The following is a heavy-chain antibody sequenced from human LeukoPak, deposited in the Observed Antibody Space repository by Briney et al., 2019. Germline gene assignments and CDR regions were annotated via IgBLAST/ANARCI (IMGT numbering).Heavy chain of an antibody. V-gene: IGHV1-2*02. D-gene: IGHD3-9*01. J-gene: IGHJ6*03. CDR2: INPNSGGT. CDR3: ARSYDILTGSPDVDYYMDV. Sequence: ASVKVSCKASGYTFTGYYMHWVRQAPGQGLEWMGWINPNSGGTNYAQKFQGRVTMTRDTSISTAYMELSRLRSDDTAVYYCARSYDILTGSPDVDYYMDVWGKGTTVTISS. CDR1: GYTFTGYY.